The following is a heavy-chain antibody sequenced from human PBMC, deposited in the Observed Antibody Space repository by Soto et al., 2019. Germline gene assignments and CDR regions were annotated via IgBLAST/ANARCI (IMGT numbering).Heavy chain of an antibody. J-gene: IGHJ6*02. CDR3: ARDGPFISVAAPAFQYAMDV. V-gene: IGHV1-2*02. CDR2: INPNSGDA. Sequence: QVQLVHSGAELKKPGASVKVSCKASGYTFTAYAMHWVRQAPGQGLEWMGWINPNSGDATYAQKFQGRVTITMDTSITTAYMELSSLSYDDTAVYYCARDGPFISVAAPAFQYAMDVWGQGTTVTVS. D-gene: IGHD6-19*01. CDR1: GYTFTAYA.